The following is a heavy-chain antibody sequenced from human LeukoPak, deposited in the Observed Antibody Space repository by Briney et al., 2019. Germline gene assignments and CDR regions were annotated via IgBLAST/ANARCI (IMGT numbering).Heavy chain of an antibody. D-gene: IGHD3-3*01. Sequence: SQTLSLTCTVSGGSISSGDYYWSWIRQPPGKGLEWIGYIYYSGSTYYNPSLKSRVTISVDTSKNQFSLELSSVTAADTAVYYCARAVGDFWSGYSAFDIWGQGTMVTVSS. CDR1: GGSISSGDYY. CDR3: ARAVGDFWSGYSAFDI. V-gene: IGHV4-30-4*08. J-gene: IGHJ3*02. CDR2: IYYSGST.